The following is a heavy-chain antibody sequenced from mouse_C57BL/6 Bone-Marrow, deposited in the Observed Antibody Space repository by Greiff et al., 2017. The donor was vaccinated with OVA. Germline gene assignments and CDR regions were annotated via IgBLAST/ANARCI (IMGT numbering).Heavy chain of an antibody. CDR1: GFNIKDDY. J-gene: IGHJ3*01. Sequence: EVMLVESGAELVRPGASVKLSCTASGFNIKDDYMHWVKQRPEQGLEWIGWIDPENGDTEYASKFQGKATITADTSSNTAYLQLSSLTSGDTAVYYCTKPYQAWFAYWGQGTLVTVSA. D-gene: IGHD5-1-1*01. V-gene: IGHV14-4*01. CDR3: TKPYQAWFAY. CDR2: IDPENGDT.